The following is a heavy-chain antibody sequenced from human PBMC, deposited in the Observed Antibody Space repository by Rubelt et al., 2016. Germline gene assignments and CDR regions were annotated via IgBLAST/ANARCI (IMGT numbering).Heavy chain of an antibody. CDR3: ARQSLLRARRGDDAFDI. CDR2: ISTYNGNT. V-gene: IGHV1-18*01. Sequence: VACKASGYTFTSYGISWVRQAPGQGLEWMGWISTYNGNTNYAQKFQGRVSMTTDTSTSTAYMELRSLRSDDTAVYYCARQSLLRARRGDDAFDIWGQGTMVTVSS. CDR1: GYTFTSYG. J-gene: IGHJ3*02. D-gene: IGHD2-8*02.